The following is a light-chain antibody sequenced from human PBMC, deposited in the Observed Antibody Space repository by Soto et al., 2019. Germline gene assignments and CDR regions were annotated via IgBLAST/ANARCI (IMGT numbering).Light chain of an antibody. Sequence: DIQMTQSPSFLSASVGDRVTITCRASQTISSWLAWYQQKPGKAPKLLIYKASTLKSGVPSRFSGSGSGTEFTLTISSLQSEDFAVYFCQQYNDWPITFGQGTRLEIK. CDR3: QQYNDWPIT. J-gene: IGKJ5*01. CDR1: QTISSW. CDR2: KAS. V-gene: IGKV1-5*03.